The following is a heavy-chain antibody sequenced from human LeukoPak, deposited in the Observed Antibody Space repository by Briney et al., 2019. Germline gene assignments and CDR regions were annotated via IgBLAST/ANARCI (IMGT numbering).Heavy chain of an antibody. V-gene: IGHV1-2*02. CDR2: INPNSGDT. Sequence: ASVKVSCKASGYTFTGYYMHWVRQAPGQGLEWMGWINPNSGDTNYAQKFQGRVTMTRDTSISTAYMELSRLRSDDTAVYYCARDKSGNSGWYSYFDYWGQGTLVTVSS. J-gene: IGHJ4*02. D-gene: IGHD6-19*01. CDR1: GYTFTGYY. CDR3: ARDKSGNSGWYSYFDY.